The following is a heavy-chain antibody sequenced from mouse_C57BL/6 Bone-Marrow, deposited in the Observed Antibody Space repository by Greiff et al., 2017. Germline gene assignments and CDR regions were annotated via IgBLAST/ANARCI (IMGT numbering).Heavy chain of an antibody. CDR3: AGGFYYGSNYYAMDY. CDR2: IDPEDGET. V-gene: IGHV14-2*01. CDR1: GFNIKDYY. J-gene: IGHJ4*01. Sequence: EVKLVESGAELVKPGASVKLSCTASGFNIKDYYMHWVKQRTEQGLEWIGRIDPEDGETKYAPKFQGKATITADTSSNTAYLQLSSLTSEDTAVYYCAGGFYYGSNYYAMDYWGQGTSVTVSS. D-gene: IGHD1-1*01.